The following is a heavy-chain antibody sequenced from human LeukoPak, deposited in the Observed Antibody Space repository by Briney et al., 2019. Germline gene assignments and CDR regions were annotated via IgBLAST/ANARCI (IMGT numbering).Heavy chain of an antibody. Sequence: GGSLRLSCAASGFTFSDNYMSWIRQAPGKGLEWVSYISSSGSIYYADSVKGRFTISRDNAKNSLYLQMNSLRAEDTALYYCAGAPKSGAFDIWGQGTMVTVSS. CDR3: AGAPKSGAFDI. CDR2: ISSSGSI. CDR1: GFTFSDNY. V-gene: IGHV3-11*01. J-gene: IGHJ3*02.